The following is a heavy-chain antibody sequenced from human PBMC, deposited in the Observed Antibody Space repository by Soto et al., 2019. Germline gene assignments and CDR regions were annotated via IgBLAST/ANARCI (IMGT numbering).Heavy chain of an antibody. CDR1: GFTFRSDG. Sequence: QVQWVESGGGVVQPGASLRLSCAGSGFTFRSDGLHWVRQATGKGLEWVAVIWHDGSKKDYSDSVKCRVTISRDDSKRTLYLQTNGLRAADLAVYCCASDLGNNGDYLLDYWGQRTLGTVAS. V-gene: IGHV3-33*01. J-gene: IGHJ4*02. CDR3: ASDLGNNGDYLLDY. D-gene: IGHD4-17*01. CDR2: IWHDGSKK.